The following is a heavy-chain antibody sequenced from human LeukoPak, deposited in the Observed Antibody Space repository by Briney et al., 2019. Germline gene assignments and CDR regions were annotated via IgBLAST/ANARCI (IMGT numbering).Heavy chain of an antibody. J-gene: IGHJ4*02. CDR1: GFTFSNSW. V-gene: IGHV3-15*01. Sequence: GGSLRLSCAASGFTFSNSWMSWVRQAPGKGLEWVGRIKSKTDGGTTDYAAPVKGRFTISKNYSKNTMYLQMNSLKTEDTAVYYCILWFGELLDYWGQGTLVTVSS. CDR2: IKSKTDGGTT. CDR3: ILWFGELLDY. D-gene: IGHD3-10*01.